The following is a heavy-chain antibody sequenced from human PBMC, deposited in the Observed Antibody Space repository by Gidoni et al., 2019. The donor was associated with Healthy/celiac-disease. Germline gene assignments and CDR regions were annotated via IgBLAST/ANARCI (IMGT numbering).Heavy chain of an antibody. D-gene: IGHD4-17*01. CDR1: GFTFSSYG. V-gene: IGHV3-30*18. Sequence: QVQLVESGGGVVQPGRSLRLPCAASGFTFSSYGMHWVRQAPGKGLEWVAVISYEGSNKYYADSVKGRFTISRDNSKNTLYLQMNSLRAEDTAVYYCAKDRRDDYGDYGVFGYWGQGTLVTVSS. CDR2: ISYEGSNK. J-gene: IGHJ4*02. CDR3: AKDRRDDYGDYGVFGY.